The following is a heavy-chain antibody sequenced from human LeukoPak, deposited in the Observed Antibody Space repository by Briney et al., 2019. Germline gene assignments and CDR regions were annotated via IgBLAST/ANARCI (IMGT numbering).Heavy chain of an antibody. Sequence: PGGSLRLSCAASGFTFSSYSMNWVRQAQGQGLEWVAAISRSGSTPYYTASVKGRFTISRDNSKNTLFLQMNSLRAGDTAVYYCANLTPDSTTPTDFWGQGTLVTVPS. J-gene: IGHJ4*02. D-gene: IGHD1-1*01. CDR3: ANLTPDSTTPTDF. V-gene: IGHV3-23*01. CDR2: ISRSGSTP. CDR1: GFTFSSYS.